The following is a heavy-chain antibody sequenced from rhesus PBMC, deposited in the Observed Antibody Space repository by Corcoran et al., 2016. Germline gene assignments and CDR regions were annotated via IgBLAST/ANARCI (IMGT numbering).Heavy chain of an antibody. CDR3: ARGGGGYTNFDY. CDR2: ISGRGGGS. J-gene: IGHJ4*01. V-gene: IGHV4-173*01. CDR1: GGSISSNY. D-gene: IGHD6-31*01. Sequence: QLQLQESGPGLVKPSETLSLTCAVSGGSISSNYWSWIRQPPGKGLEWIGRISGRGGGSNDNPSLKGRVTISTDTSKNQFSLKLSSVTAADTAVYYCARGGGGYTNFDYRGQGVLVTVSS.